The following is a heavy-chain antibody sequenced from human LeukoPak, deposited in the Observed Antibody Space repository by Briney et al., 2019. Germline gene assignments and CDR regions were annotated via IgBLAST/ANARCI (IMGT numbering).Heavy chain of an antibody. J-gene: IGHJ4*02. V-gene: IGHV1-69*05. CDR3: ARKGDYWNDGAY. Sequence: SVKVSCKASGGTFSSYAISWVRQAPGQGLEWMGGIIPIFGTANYAQKFQGRVTMTTDTSTNTAYMELRSLRIDDTAVYYCARKGDYWNDGAYWGQGTLVIVSS. D-gene: IGHD1-1*01. CDR2: IIPIFGTA. CDR1: GGTFSSYA.